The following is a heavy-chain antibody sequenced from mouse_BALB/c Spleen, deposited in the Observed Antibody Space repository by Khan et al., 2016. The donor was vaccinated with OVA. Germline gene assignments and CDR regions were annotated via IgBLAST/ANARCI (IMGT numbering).Heavy chain of an antibody. CDR2: INYSGST. CDR3: ARDGSRYNYAMDY. Sequence: EVQLQESGPGLVKPSQSLSLTCTVTGYSITSDYAWNWIRQFPGNKLEWMGYINYSGSTNYNPALKSRISITRDTSKIQFFLQLNSVTTADTATYYCARDGSRYNYAMDYWGQGTSVTVSS. CDR1: GYSITSDYA. D-gene: IGHD2-3*01. V-gene: IGHV3-2*02. J-gene: IGHJ4*01.